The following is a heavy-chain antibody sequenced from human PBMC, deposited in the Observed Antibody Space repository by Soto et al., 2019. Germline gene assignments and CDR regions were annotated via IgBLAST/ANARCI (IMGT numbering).Heavy chain of an antibody. CDR3: ARGGQGLTTLYYYYMDV. CDR1: GYTFTSYY. Sequence: ASVKVSCKASGYTFTSYYMHWVRQAPGQGLEWMGIINPSGGSTSYAQKFQGRVTMTRDTSTSTVYMELSSLRSEDTAVYYCARGGQGLTTLYYYYMDVWGKWTTVTVSS. CDR2: INPSGGST. V-gene: IGHV1-46*03. D-gene: IGHD4-4*01. J-gene: IGHJ6*03.